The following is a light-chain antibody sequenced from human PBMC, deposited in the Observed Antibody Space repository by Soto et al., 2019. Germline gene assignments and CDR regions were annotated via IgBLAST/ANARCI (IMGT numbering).Light chain of an antibody. CDR2: LGS. J-gene: IGKJ5*01. CDR3: MQALQTSIT. CDR1: QSLLHSNGYNY. Sequence: DIVMTQSPLSLPVTPGEPASISCRSSQSLLHSNGYNYLDWYLQKPAQSPQLLIYLGSNRASGVPDRFSGSGSGTDFTLKISRVEAEDVGVYYCMQALQTSITFGQGTRLEIK. V-gene: IGKV2-28*01.